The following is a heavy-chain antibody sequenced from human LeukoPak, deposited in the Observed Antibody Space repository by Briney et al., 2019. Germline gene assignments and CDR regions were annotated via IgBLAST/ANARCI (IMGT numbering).Heavy chain of an antibody. D-gene: IGHD1-26*01. Sequence: GGSLRLSCAASGFTFSSYEMNWVRQAPGKGLECISYISSSGSITYYADSVKGRFTISRDNAKNSLYLQMNSLRAEDTAVYYCASMRGMYWGQGTLVTVSS. CDR2: ISSSGSIT. J-gene: IGHJ4*02. V-gene: IGHV3-48*03. CDR1: GFTFSSYE. CDR3: ASMRGMY.